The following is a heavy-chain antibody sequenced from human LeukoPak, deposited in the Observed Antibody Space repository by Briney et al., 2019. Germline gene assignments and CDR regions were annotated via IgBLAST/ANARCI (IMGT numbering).Heavy chain of an antibody. D-gene: IGHD1-26*01. CDR1: GFTFSSYW. J-gene: IGHJ3*02. CDR3: ARVGTLRWELRRGDAFDI. V-gene: IGHV3-7*01. CDR2: IKQDGSEK. Sequence: GGSLRLSCAASGFTFSSYWTSWVRQAPGKGLEWVANIKQDGSEKYYVDSVKGRFTISRDNAKNSLYLQMNSLRAEDTAVYYCARVGTLRWELRRGDAFDIWGQGTMVTVSS.